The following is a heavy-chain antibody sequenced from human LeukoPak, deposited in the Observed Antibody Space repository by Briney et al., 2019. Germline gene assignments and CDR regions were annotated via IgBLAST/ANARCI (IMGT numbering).Heavy chain of an antibody. D-gene: IGHD4-17*01. V-gene: IGHV4-59*01. CDR3: ARGPVKTYYYGVDV. Sequence: SETLSLTCTVSGGSINNYYWSWIRQPPGKGLEWIGYIYYTGSTDYNPSLKSRVTISVDTSKNQFSLKLSSVTAADTAVYYCARGPVKTYYYGVDVWGQGTTVTVSS. J-gene: IGHJ6*02. CDR2: IYYTGST. CDR1: GGSINNYY.